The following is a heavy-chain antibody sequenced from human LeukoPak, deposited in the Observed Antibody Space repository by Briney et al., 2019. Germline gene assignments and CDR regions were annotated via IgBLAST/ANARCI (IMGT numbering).Heavy chain of an antibody. CDR2: IYPSDSDT. J-gene: IGHJ4*02. CDR1: GYSFTTYW. D-gene: IGHD6-19*01. CDR3: ARLEYSSGFNSFDY. Sequence: GESLKISCEASGYSFTTYWIGWVRQMPGKGLEWMGIIYPSDSDTRYSPSFRGQVTISADKPISTAYLQWSSLKASDTAMYYCARLEYSSGFNSFDYWGQGTLVTVSS. V-gene: IGHV5-51*01.